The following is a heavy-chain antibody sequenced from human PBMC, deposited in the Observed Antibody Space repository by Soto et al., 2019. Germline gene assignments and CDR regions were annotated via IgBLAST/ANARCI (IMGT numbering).Heavy chain of an antibody. CDR3: AGTVAGYNYYYGMDV. Sequence: QVQLVQSGAEVQKPGSSVKVSCKASGGTFSSYAISWVRQAPGQGLEWMGGIIPIFGTANYAQKFQGRVTITADKSTSTAYRELSSLRAEDTAVYYCAGTVAGYNYYYGMDVWGQGTTVTVSS. V-gene: IGHV1-69*06. CDR2: IIPIFGTA. CDR1: GGTFSSYA. D-gene: IGHD6-19*01. J-gene: IGHJ6*02.